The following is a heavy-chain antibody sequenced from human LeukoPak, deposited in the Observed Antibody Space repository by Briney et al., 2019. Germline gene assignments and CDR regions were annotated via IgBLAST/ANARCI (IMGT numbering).Heavy chain of an antibody. CDR2: INTNTGNP. CDR3: ARGEWLVRGRDAFDI. J-gene: IGHJ3*02. V-gene: IGHV7-4-1*02. CDR1: GYTFTSYA. D-gene: IGHD6-19*01. Sequence: ASVKVSCKASGYTFTSYAMNWVRQSPGQGLEWMGWINTNTGNPTYAQGFTGRFVFSLDTSVSTAYLQISSLKAEDTAVYYCARGEWLVRGRDAFDIWGQGTMVTVSS.